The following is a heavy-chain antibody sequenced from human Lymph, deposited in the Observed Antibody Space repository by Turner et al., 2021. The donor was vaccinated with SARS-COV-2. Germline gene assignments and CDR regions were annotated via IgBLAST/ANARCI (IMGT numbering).Heavy chain of an antibody. CDR2: ISSGSAHV. CDR3: ARGRGSWYAGDY. D-gene: IGHD6-13*01. J-gene: IGHJ4*02. Sequence: EVQLVESGGGLVKPGGSLRLSCAASEFPFDNYSMNWVRQAAGKGLEWVSSISSGSAHVFYAESVKGRVTISRDNAKKSLYLQMNSLKVEDTAVYYCARGRGSWYAGDYWGQGALVTVSS. V-gene: IGHV3-21*01. CDR1: EFPFDNYS.